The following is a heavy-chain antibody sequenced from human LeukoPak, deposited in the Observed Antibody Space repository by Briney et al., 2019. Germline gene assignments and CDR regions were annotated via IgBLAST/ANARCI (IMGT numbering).Heavy chain of an antibody. D-gene: IGHD4-17*01. CDR2: ISGGGGTI. CDR3: ARESTVTTCFDY. CDR1: GFTFSSYA. J-gene: IGHJ4*02. Sequence: GGSLRLSCAASGFTFSSYAMSWVRQAPGRGLEWVSAISGGGGTIYYADSVKGRFTISRDNSKNTLYLQMNSLRAEDTAVYYCARESTVTTCFDYWGQGTLVTVSS. V-gene: IGHV3-23*01.